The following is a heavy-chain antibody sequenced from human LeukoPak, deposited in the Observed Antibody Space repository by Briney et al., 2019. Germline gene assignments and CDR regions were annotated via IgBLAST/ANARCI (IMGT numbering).Heavy chain of an antibody. CDR3: ARRSGSYDFDYYYMDV. CDR1: GGSFSGYY. V-gene: IGHV4-34*01. D-gene: IGHD3-10*01. CDR2: INHSGST. J-gene: IGHJ6*03. Sequence: SETLSLTCAVYGGSFSGYYWSWIRQPPGKGLEWIGEINHSGSTNYNPSLKSRVTISVDTSKNQFSLKLSSVTAADTAVYYCARRSGSYDFDYYYMDVWGKGTTVTISS.